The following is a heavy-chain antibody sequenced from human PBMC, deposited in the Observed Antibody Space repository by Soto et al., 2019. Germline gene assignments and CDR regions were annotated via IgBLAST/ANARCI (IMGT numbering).Heavy chain of an antibody. CDR1: GFTVSSNY. CDR2: IYSGGST. CDR3: AREIMDNWNARPTNWFDP. Sequence: PGGSLRLSCAASGFTVSSNYMSWVRQAPGKGLEWVSVIYSGGSTYYADSVKGRFTISRDNSKNTLYLQMNSLRAEDTAVYYCAREIMDNWNARPTNWFDPWGQGTLVTVSS. D-gene: IGHD1-20*01. V-gene: IGHV3-66*01. J-gene: IGHJ5*02.